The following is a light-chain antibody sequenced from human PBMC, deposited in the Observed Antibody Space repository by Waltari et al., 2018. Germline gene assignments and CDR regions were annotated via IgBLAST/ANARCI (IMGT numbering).Light chain of an antibody. Sequence: EIVLTQSPATLSLSPGESATLSCRASQTTATFLSWYKQKPGQAPRLLIYDASNRATGIPARFRGSGSGTDFTLTIASLEPEDFAVYYCQQGGKGLITFGQGTRLDIK. CDR2: DAS. CDR3: QQGGKGLIT. CDR1: QTTATF. V-gene: IGKV3-11*01. J-gene: IGKJ5*01.